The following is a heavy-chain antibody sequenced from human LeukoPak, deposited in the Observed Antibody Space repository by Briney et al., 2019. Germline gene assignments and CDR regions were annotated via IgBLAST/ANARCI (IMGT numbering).Heavy chain of an antibody. J-gene: IGHJ5*02. CDR1: GFTFSSYE. CDR3: AKDLIVVLPPARSNWFDP. D-gene: IGHD2-2*01. V-gene: IGHV3-48*03. Sequence: GGSLRLSCAASGFTFSSYEMNWVRQAPGKGLEWVSYISSSGSTIYYADSVKGRFTISRDNAKNSLYLQMNSLRAEDTAVYYCAKDLIVVLPPARSNWFDPWGQGTLVTVSS. CDR2: ISSSGSTI.